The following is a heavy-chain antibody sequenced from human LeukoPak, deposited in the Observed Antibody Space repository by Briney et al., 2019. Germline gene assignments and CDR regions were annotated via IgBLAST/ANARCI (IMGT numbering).Heavy chain of an antibody. D-gene: IGHD1-7*01. V-gene: IGHV4-4*07. J-gene: IGHJ5*02. CDR1: GGPISNDY. Sequence: SETPSLTCTVSGGPISNDYWSWIRQSAGKGLEWIGRIYSSGTTTYNPSLKSRVTMSVDTSKNQSSLNLNSVTAADTAVYFCARGLTGSTGFDPWGQGTLVTVSS. CDR2: IYSSGTT. CDR3: ARGLTGSTGFDP.